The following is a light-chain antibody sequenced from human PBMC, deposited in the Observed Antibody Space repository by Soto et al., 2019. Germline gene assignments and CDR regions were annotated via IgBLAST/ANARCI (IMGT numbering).Light chain of an antibody. CDR2: GAS. J-gene: IGKJ2*01. Sequence: EIVMTQSPATLSASPGDRATLSCRASQTLSSNLAWYQQQPGQAPRLLIHGASTMSAGVQARFSGSGSGTELTLTITSWLSEDFAVYYLQQYHNWPPQYTFGQGTQLQPK. CDR3: QQYHNWPPQYT. CDR1: QTLSSN. V-gene: IGKV3-15*01.